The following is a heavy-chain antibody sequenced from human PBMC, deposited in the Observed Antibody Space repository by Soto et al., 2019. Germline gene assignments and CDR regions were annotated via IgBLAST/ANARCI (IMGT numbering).Heavy chain of an antibody. CDR2: IYWDDDN. Sequence: QITLKESGPTLVKPTQTLTLTCTFSGFSLTTNGMGVGWIRQPPGKALEWLGIIYWDDDNRYSPSLKTRLTITKDTSKTQVVLTLTNLDPVDTATSYCAPSRWVRGFTPYLAVWRKGTTVTVSS. J-gene: IGHJ6*03. V-gene: IGHV2-5*02. CDR3: APSRWVRGFTPYLAV. CDR1: GFSLTTNGMG. D-gene: IGHD3-10*01.